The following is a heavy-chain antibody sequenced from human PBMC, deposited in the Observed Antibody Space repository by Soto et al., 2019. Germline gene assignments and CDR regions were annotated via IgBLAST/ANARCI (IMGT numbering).Heavy chain of an antibody. J-gene: IGHJ6*02. CDR1: GFTFSSYG. Sequence: QVQLVESGGGVVQPGRSLRLYCAASGFTFSSYGMPWVRQAPGKGLEWVAVIWYDGSNTYYADSVKGRFTISRDKSKNTLYLHMNSLRAADTAVYYCARERMVRGDYYYYYGMDVWGQGTTVTVSS. V-gene: IGHV3-33*01. CDR3: ARERMVRGDYYYYYGMDV. D-gene: IGHD3-10*01. CDR2: IWYDGSNT.